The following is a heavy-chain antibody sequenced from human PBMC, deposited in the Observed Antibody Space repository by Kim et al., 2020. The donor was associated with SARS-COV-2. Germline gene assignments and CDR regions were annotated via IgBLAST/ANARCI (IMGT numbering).Heavy chain of an antibody. V-gene: IGHV1-18*04. CDR1: GYTFTSYG. CDR2: ISAYNGNT. Sequence: ASVKVSCKASGYTFTSYGISWVRQAPGQGLEWMGWISAYNGNTNYAQKLQGRVTMTTDTSTSTAYMELRSLRSDDTAVYYCARDRGYSSGWYGSHLNWFDPWGQGTLVTVSS. J-gene: IGHJ5*02. D-gene: IGHD6-19*01. CDR3: ARDRGYSSGWYGSHLNWFDP.